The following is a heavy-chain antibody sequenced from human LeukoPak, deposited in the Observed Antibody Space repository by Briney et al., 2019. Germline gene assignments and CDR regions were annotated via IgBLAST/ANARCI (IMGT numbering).Heavy chain of an antibody. CDR3: AREVMYSYGYDY. J-gene: IGHJ4*02. CDR2: IYSGGST. D-gene: IGHD5-18*01. Sequence: GGSLRLSCAASGLTVSSNYMSWVRQAPGKGLEWVSVIYSGGSTYYADSVKGRFTISRDNSKNTLYLQMNSLRAEDTAVYYCAREVMYSYGYDYWGQGTLVTVSS. V-gene: IGHV3-66*01. CDR1: GLTVSSNY.